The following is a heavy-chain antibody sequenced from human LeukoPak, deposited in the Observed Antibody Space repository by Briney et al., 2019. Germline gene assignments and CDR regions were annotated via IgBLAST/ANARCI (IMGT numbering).Heavy chain of an antibody. V-gene: IGHV3-23*01. CDR2: LSGSGGGT. Sequence: GGSLRLSCALSGLTLSNYGMSWVRQAPGKGLEWVAGLSGSGGGTNYADSVQGRFTISRDNPKNTLYLQMNSLRAEDTAVYFCAKRGVVIRVFLVGFHKEAYYFDSWGQGALVTVSS. J-gene: IGHJ4*02. D-gene: IGHD3-10*01. CDR3: AKRGVVIRVFLVGFHKEAYYFDS. CDR1: GLTLSNYG.